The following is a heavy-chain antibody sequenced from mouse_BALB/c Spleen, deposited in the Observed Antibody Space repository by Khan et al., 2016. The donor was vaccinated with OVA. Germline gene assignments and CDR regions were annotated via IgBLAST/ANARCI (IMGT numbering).Heavy chain of an antibody. CDR1: GYTFTSYW. CDR2: IYPGNTDT. Sequence: EVQLKQSGTVLARPGASVKMSCKASGYTFTSYWMHWVKQRPGQGLEWIGDIYPGNTDTNYNQKFKGKAKLTAVTSTSTAYMELSSLTNEDSAVYYCTRRNWDVAWFAYWGQGTLVTVSA. J-gene: IGHJ3*01. CDR3: TRRNWDVAWFAY. V-gene: IGHV1-5*01. D-gene: IGHD4-1*01.